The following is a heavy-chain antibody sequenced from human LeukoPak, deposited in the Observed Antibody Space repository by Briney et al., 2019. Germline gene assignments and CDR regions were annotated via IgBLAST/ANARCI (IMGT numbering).Heavy chain of an antibody. V-gene: IGHV1-8*01. CDR2: MNPNSGNT. CDR3: ARVPNDYGDIGDY. CDR1: GYTFTSYD. J-gene: IGHJ4*02. Sequence: VASVKVSCKASGYTFTSYDINWVRQATGQGLEWMGWMNPNSGNTGYAQKFQGRVTMTRNTSISTAYMELSSLRSEDTAVYYCARVPNDYGDIGDYWGQGTLVTVSS. D-gene: IGHD4-17*01.